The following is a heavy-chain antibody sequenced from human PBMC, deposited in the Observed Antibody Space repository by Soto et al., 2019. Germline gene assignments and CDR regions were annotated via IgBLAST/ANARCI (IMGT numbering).Heavy chain of an antibody. Sequence: EVQLVESGGGLVQPGGSLRLSCAASGFTFSSYTMNWVRLAPGKGLEWVSYIGSSTSTIKYADSVKGRFTISRDNAKNSLYLQMNSLRDEDTAVYYCARELITFGGGAVDIWGQGTMVTVSS. D-gene: IGHD3-16*01. CDR2: IGSSTSTI. CDR3: ARELITFGGGAVDI. CDR1: GFTFSSYT. V-gene: IGHV3-48*02. J-gene: IGHJ3*02.